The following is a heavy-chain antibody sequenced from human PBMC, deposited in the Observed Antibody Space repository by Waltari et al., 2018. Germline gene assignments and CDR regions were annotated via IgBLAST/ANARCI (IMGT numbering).Heavy chain of an antibody. CDR2: ISGKGANT. Sequence: EVQLVESGGGLVQPGGSLRLSCAASGFTFSSYALRWVRPVPGKGLEWVSSISGKGANTYYADSVKGRFTISRDNSKNTRFLQMDSLRAEDTAVYYCAKALTLSSTWDMHWGQGTLVTVSS. CDR3: AKALTLSSTWDMH. D-gene: IGHD6-13*01. V-gene: IGHV3-23*04. J-gene: IGHJ4*02. CDR1: GFTFSSYA.